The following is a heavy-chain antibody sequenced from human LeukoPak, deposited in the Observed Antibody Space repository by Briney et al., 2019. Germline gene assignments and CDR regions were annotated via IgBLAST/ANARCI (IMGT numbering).Heavy chain of an antibody. D-gene: IGHD1-20*01. V-gene: IGHV4-34*01. CDR2: INHSGST. J-gene: IGHJ4*02. Sequence: SETLSLTCAVYGGSFSGYYWSWIRQPPGKGLEWIGEINHSGSTNYNPSLKSRVTISVDTSKNQFSLKLGSVTAADTAVYYCARGSLNWNLDYFDYWGQGTLVTVSS. CDR1: GGSFSGYY. CDR3: ARGSLNWNLDYFDY.